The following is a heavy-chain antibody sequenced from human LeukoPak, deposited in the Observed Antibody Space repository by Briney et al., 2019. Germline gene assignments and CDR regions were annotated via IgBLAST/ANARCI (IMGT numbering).Heavy chain of an antibody. J-gene: IGHJ5*02. CDR3: ARSYSSGWCGRGNWFDP. CDR2: IYYSGST. V-gene: IGHV4-59*01. CDR1: GGSISSYY. D-gene: IGHD6-19*01. Sequence: SETLSLTCTVSGGSISSYYWSWIRQPPGKGLEWIGYIYYSGSTNYNPSLKSRVTISVDTSKNQFSLKLSSVTAADTAVYYCARSYSSGWCGRGNWFDPWGQGTLVTVSS.